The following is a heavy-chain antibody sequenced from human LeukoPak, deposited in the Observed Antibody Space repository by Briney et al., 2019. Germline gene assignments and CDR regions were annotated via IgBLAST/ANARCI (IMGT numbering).Heavy chain of an antibody. Sequence: TGGSLRLSCAASGFTFNTYGMSWVRQAPGKGLEWVSSISSSSSYIYSADSLKGRFTISRDNAKNSLFLQMNSLRAEDTAVYYCARVPSPGYSYGHPYYFDYWGQGTLVTVSS. CDR3: ARVPSPGYSYGHPYYFDY. D-gene: IGHD5-18*01. CDR2: ISSSSSYI. V-gene: IGHV3-21*01. J-gene: IGHJ4*02. CDR1: GFTFNTYG.